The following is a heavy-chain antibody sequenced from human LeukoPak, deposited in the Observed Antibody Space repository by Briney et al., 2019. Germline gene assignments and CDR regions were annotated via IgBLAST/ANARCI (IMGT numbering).Heavy chain of an antibody. Sequence: SETLSLTCSVPGGSISGSHYYWGWVRQPPGKGLEWIGSINYSGSTYYNPSLKSRVTISVDTSKNQFSLNLNSVTAADTAVYYCTRLSDYWGQGTQVTVSS. CDR1: GGSISGSHYY. J-gene: IGHJ4*02. CDR2: INYSGST. CDR3: TRLSDY. V-gene: IGHV4-39*01.